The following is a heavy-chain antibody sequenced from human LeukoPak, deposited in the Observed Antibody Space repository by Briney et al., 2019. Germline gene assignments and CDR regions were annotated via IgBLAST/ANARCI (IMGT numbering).Heavy chain of an antibody. CDR3: AKSPRPYYDFWSGKVYFDY. D-gene: IGHD3-3*01. J-gene: IGHJ4*02. CDR2: ISGSGGST. CDR1: GFTFSSYA. Sequence: GGSLRLSCAASGFTFSSYAMSWVRQAPGKGLEWVSAISGSGGSTYYADSVKGRFTISRDNSKNTLYLQMNSLRAEDTAVYYCAKSPRPYYDFWSGKVYFDYWGQGTLVTVSS. V-gene: IGHV3-23*01.